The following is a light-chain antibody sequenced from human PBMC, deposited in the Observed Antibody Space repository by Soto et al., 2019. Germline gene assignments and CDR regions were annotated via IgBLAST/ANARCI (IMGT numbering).Light chain of an antibody. CDR2: GAS. Sequence: EMVLTQSPATRSWPPLEVATLSVRASQSVSSYLAWYQQKPGQAPRLLISGASNRATGIPDRFSGSGSGTDFTLTISRLEPEDFAVYYCQQYGNSPRTFGQGTKVDIK. J-gene: IGKJ1*01. V-gene: IGKV3-20*01. CDR1: QSVSSY. CDR3: QQYGNSPRT.